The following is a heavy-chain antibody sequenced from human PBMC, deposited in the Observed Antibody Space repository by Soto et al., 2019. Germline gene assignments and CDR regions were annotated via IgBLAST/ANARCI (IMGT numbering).Heavy chain of an antibody. Sequence: QVQLVQSGAEVKKPGASVKVSCKASGYIFSNYFMHWVRQAPGQGLEWMGKIYPNGGTTTYAQMFQGRVPLTRDAPASTVYMELSSLRSDDTAVYFCARAIYNWNYAGGMDVWGQGTTVIVS. V-gene: IGHV1-46*01. CDR3: ARAIYNWNYAGGMDV. CDR1: GYIFSNYF. CDR2: IYPNGGTT. D-gene: IGHD1-7*01. J-gene: IGHJ6*02.